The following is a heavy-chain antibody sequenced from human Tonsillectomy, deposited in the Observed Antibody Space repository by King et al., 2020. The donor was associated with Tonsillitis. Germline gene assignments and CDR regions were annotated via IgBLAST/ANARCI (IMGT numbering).Heavy chain of an antibody. CDR1: GASVISYY. D-gene: IGHD3-10*01. V-gene: IGHV4-59*02. CDR2: IYYSGGT. CDR3: ARDLYGSGAIGWFDP. J-gene: IGHJ5*02. Sequence: QLQESGPGLVRPSETLSLTCTVSGASVISYYWSWIRQPPGKGLEWIGNIYYSGGTNYNPSLKRRVTISVDTSKNQFSLRLTSVTTADTAVYYCARDLYGSGAIGWFDPWGQGTLVSVSS.